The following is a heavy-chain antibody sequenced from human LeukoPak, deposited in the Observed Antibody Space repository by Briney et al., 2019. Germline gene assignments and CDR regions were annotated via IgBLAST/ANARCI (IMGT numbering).Heavy chain of an antibody. CDR1: GGSFSGYY. J-gene: IGHJ5*02. V-gene: IGHV4-34*01. CDR2: INHSGST. D-gene: IGHD3-16*01. Sequence: SETLSLTCAVYGGSFSGYYWSWIRQPPGKGLEWIGEINHSGSTNYNPSLKSRVTISVDTSKNQFSLKLSSVTAADTAVYYCARGRPAGRRGWFDPWGQGTLVTVPS. CDR3: ARGRPAGRRGWFDP.